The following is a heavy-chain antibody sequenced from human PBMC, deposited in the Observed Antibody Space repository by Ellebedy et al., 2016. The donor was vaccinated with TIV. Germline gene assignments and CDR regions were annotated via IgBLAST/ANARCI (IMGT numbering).Heavy chain of an antibody. CDR1: GFTFSSYA. CDR2: ISGSGGST. Sequence: GESLKISXAASGFTFSSYAMSWVRQAPGKGLEWVSAISGSGGSTYYADSVKGRFTISRDNSRNTLYLQMNSLRAEDTAVYYCARVSVTYSDYWGQGTLVTVSP. J-gene: IGHJ4*02. D-gene: IGHD2-21*02. CDR3: ARVSVTYSDY. V-gene: IGHV3-23*01.